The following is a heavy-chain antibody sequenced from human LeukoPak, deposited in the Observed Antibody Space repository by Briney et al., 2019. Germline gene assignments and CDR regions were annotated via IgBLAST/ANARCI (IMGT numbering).Heavy chain of an antibody. V-gene: IGHV4-39*07. J-gene: IGHJ6*03. D-gene: IGHD1-26*01. CDR3: ARDSRGYSGSYLIYYYYYYMDV. CDR1: GGSITSTSYY. Sequence: SETLSLTCTVSGGSITSTSYYWGWIRQPPGKGLEWIGSIYTSGSTNYNPSLKSRVTISVDTSKNQFSLKLSSVTAADTAVYYCARDSRGYSGSYLIYYYYYYMDVWGKGTTVTVSS. CDR2: IYTSGST.